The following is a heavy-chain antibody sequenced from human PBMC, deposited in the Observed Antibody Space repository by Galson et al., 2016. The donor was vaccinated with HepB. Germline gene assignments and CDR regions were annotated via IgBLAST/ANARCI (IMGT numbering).Heavy chain of an antibody. Sequence: SETLSLTCTVSGGSISSSSYYWGWIRQPPGKGPEWIGSISYRGTTYYNPSLKSRVTISVDTSKKQITLQLRSVSVADTAVYSCARLAVRGSIQDDYWGPGTRVTVSS. CDR2: ISYRGTT. CDR3: ARLAVRGSIQDDY. D-gene: IGHD3-10*01. J-gene: IGHJ4*02. CDR1: GGSISSSSYY. V-gene: IGHV4-39*01.